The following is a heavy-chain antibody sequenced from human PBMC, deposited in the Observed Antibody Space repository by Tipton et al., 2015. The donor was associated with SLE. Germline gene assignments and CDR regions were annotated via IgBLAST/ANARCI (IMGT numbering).Heavy chain of an antibody. CDR2: IRSDGSND. Sequence: SLRLSCAASGFTFDDYAMHWVRQAPGKGLEWVAFIRSDGSNDYYADSVKGRFTISRDNAKNSLYLHLNSLRAEDTAIYYCATLVVVPDYYYYHGMDVWGQGTTVTVSS. CDR1: GFTFDDYA. CDR3: ATLVVVPDYYYYHGMDV. V-gene: IGHV3-30*02. D-gene: IGHD2-2*01. J-gene: IGHJ6*02.